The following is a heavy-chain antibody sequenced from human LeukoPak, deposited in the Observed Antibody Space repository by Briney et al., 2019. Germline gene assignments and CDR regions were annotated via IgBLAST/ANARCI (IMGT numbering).Heavy chain of an antibody. Sequence: SETLSLTCTVSGGSISSGDYYWSWIRQPPGKGLEWIGYIYYSGSIYYNPSLKSRVTMSVDTSKNQFSLKLSSVTAVDTAVYYCARMAPLWRIFDYWGQGTLVTVSS. CDR3: ARMAPLWRIFDY. J-gene: IGHJ4*02. D-gene: IGHD2/OR15-2a*01. V-gene: IGHV4-30-4*01. CDR2: IYYSGSI. CDR1: GGSISSGDYY.